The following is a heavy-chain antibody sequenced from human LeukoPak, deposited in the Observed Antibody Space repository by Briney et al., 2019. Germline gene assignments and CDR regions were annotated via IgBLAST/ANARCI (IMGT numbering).Heavy chain of an antibody. J-gene: IGHJ6*03. CDR1: GFTFSSYA. Sequence: GGSLSLSCAASGFTFSSYAMSWVRQAPGKGLEWVSAISGSGGSTYYADSVKGRFTISRDNSKNTLYLQMNSLRAEDTAVYYCAKGVVVITPYYMDVWGKGTTVTVSS. D-gene: IGHD3-22*01. CDR2: ISGSGGST. V-gene: IGHV3-23*01. CDR3: AKGVVVITPYYMDV.